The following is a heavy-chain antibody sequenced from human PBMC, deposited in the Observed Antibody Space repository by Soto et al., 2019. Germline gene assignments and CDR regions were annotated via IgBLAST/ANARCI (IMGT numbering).Heavy chain of an antibody. CDR2: ISYDGSNK. D-gene: IGHD5-12*01. CDR1: GFTFSSYG. J-gene: IGHJ6*02. Sequence: GGSLRLSCAASGFTFSSYGMHWVRQAPGKGLEWVAVISYDGSNKYYADSVKGRFTISRDNSKNTLYLQMNSLRAEDTAVYYCAKDPGVEMATINSNIAPRGYGMDVWGQGTTVTVSS. CDR3: AKDPGVEMATINSNIAPRGYGMDV. V-gene: IGHV3-30*18.